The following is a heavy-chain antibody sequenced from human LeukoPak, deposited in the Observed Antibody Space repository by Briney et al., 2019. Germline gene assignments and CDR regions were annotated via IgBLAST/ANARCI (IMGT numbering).Heavy chain of an antibody. V-gene: IGHV4-59*08. CDR2: ISQNGYT. J-gene: IGHJ6*02. CDR1: GASIGSYY. Sequence: SETLSLTCTVSGASIGSYYWSWIRQPPGRGLEWIGYISQNGYTKYTPSLKSRVTISRDTSENQFSLILSSVTAADTAVYYCTRHDVVAVIGHGMAVWGQGTTVTVSS. CDR3: TRHDVVAVIGHGMAV. D-gene: IGHD2-15*01.